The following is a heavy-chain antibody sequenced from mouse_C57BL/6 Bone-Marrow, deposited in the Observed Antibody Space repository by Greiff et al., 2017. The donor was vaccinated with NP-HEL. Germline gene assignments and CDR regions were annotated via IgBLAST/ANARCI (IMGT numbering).Heavy chain of an antibody. Sequence: EVMLVESGGGLVQPGESLKLSCESNEYEFPSHDMSWVRQTPEKRLELVAAINSDGGSTYYPDTMERRFIISRDNTKKTLYLQMSSLRSEDTALYYCARHSPYYSGSSYWYFDVWGTGTTVTVSS. V-gene: IGHV5-2*01. CDR3: ARHSPYYSGSSYWYFDV. D-gene: IGHD1-1*01. CDR2: INSDGGST. CDR1: EYEFPSHD. J-gene: IGHJ1*03.